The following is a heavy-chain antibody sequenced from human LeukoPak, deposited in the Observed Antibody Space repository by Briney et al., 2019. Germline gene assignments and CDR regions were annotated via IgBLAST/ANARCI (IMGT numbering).Heavy chain of an antibody. J-gene: IGHJ4*02. CDR2: INSKTDGGTT. Sequence: GGSLRLSCAASGFTFSNAWMSWVRQAPGKGLEWVGRINSKTDGGTTDYAAPVKGRFTISTDDSKNTLYLQMNSLKTEDTAVYYCTTDGAYSGYDPAGYFDYWGQGALVTVSS. D-gene: IGHD5-12*01. CDR1: GFTFSNAW. V-gene: IGHV3-15*01. CDR3: TTDGAYSGYDPAGYFDY.